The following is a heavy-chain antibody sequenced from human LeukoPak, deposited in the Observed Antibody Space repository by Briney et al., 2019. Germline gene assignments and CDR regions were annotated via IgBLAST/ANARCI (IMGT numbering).Heavy chain of an antibody. CDR1: GYTFTGYY. CDR2: INPNSGGT. V-gene: IGHV1-2*02. J-gene: IGHJ5*02. CDR3: ARGGDGYINNWFDP. D-gene: IGHD5-24*01. Sequence: GASVKVSCKASGYTFTGYYMHWVRQAPGQGLEWMGWINPNSGGTNYAQKFQGRVTMTRDTSISAAYMELSKLRSDDTAVYYCARGGDGYINNWFDPWGQGTLVTVSS.